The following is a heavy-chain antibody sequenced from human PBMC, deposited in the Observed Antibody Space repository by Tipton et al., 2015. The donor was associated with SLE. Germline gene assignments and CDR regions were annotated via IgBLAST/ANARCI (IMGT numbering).Heavy chain of an antibody. Sequence: QSGAEVKKPGASVKVSCKASGYTFTSYGINWVRQAPGQGLEWMGWISAYNGNTNYAQKLQGRVTMTTDTSTSTAYMELRSLRSDDTAVYYCARDSAPLRFLEWPTSMLFFYWGQGTMVTVSS. CDR2: ISAYNGNT. D-gene: IGHD3-3*01. V-gene: IGHV1-18*01. CDR3: ARDSAPLRFLEWPTSMLFFY. CDR1: GYTFTSYG. J-gene: IGHJ3*01.